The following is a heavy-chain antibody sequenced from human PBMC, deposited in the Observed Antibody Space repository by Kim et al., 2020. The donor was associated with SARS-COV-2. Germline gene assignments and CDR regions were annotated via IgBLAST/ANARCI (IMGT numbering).Heavy chain of an antibody. Sequence: GGSLRLSCAASGFTFSSYAMSWVRQAPGKGLEWVSAISGSGGSTYYADSVKGRFTISRDNSKNTLYLQMNSLRAEDTAVYYCAKVQPLESSTTTMGYFDYWGQGTLVTVSS. V-gene: IGHV3-23*01. CDR2: ISGSGGST. D-gene: IGHD2-2*01. CDR1: GFTFSSYA. CDR3: AKVQPLESSTTTMGYFDY. J-gene: IGHJ4*02.